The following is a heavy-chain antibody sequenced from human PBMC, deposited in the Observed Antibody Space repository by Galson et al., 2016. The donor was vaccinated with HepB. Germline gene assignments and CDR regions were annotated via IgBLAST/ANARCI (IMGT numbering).Heavy chain of an antibody. V-gene: IGHV3-15*07. D-gene: IGHD3-10*01. CDR1: GFIFSNAW. J-gene: IGHJ4*02. CDR2: IKSKTDGGTI. Sequence: SLRLSCAASGFIFSNAWMNWVRQAPGKGLEWVGRIKSKTDGGTINYAAPVKGRFIISRDDSRKTLYLQMNSLKTEDTAVYYCTTGLFYHYESGTYTDYRGQGTQVTVSS. CDR3: TTGLFYHYESGTYTDY.